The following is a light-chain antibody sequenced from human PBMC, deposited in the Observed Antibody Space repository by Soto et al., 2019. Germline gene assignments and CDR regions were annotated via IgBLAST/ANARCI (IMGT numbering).Light chain of an antibody. CDR1: SSDVGGYNY. CDR3: SSYTSGTTLYV. V-gene: IGLV2-14*01. CDR2: ASS. J-gene: IGLJ1*01. Sequence: QSVLTQPASVSGSPGQSITISCTGTSSDVGGYNYVSWYQHHAGKAPRLMIYASSNRPSGVSHRFSGSRSGNTASLTISGLQAEDEADYYCSSYTSGTTLYVFGTGTKVTAL.